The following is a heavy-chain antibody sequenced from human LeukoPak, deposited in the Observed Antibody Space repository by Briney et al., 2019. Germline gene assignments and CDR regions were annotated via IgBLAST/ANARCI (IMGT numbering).Heavy chain of an antibody. D-gene: IGHD6-13*01. CDR3: ARVIRIAAAGFDY. Sequence: GGSLRLSCAASGFTFSSYWMSWVRQAPGKGLEWVANIKQDGSEKYYVDSVKGRFTISRDNAKNSLYLQMNSLRAEDTAVYYCARVIRIAAAGFDYWGRGTLVTVSS. CDR2: IKQDGSEK. V-gene: IGHV3-7*01. CDR1: GFTFSSYW. J-gene: IGHJ4*02.